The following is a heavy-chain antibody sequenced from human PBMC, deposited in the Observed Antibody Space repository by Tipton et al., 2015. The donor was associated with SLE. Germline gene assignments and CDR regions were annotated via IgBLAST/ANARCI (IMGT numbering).Heavy chain of an antibody. Sequence: TLSLTCAVSGFSLSIGYYLGWMLLPPRKGLAWIGSIYYSMGTYLNPSLKSRDTISLDRSKNQFSLKLSTVTAADSAVYYCARRSRSWYRGYAFDIWGQGTMVTVSS. CDR1: GFSLSIGYY. V-gene: IGHV4-38-2*01. D-gene: IGHD6-13*01. J-gene: IGHJ3*02. CDR2: IYYSMGT. CDR3: ARRSRSWYRGYAFDI.